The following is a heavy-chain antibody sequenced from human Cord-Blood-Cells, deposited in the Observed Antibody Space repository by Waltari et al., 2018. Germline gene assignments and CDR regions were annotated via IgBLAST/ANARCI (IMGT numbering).Heavy chain of an antibody. D-gene: IGHD5-12*01. CDR2: INAGISNT. V-gene: IGHV1-3*01. CDR1: GYTFTSYA. Sequence: QVQLVQSGAEVKKPGASVKVSCKASGYTFTSYAMHWVRQAPGQRLEWMGWINAGISNTKYSQKFQGRVTITRDTSASTAYMELGSGRSEDTAVYYCARGALGIVATADDAFDIWGQGTMVTVSS. J-gene: IGHJ3*02. CDR3: ARGALGIVATADDAFDI.